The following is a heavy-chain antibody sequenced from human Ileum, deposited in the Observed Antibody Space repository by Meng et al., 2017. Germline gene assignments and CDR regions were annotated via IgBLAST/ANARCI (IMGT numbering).Heavy chain of an antibody. D-gene: IGHD3-10*01. Sequence: QVQLGEAGGAGVKPGGTLRRSCAASGFNFSDFYTGWVRQAPGKGLEFIAYISAIGNTYFADSFLGRVTVSRDSAQKVLYLQMTRMRAEDTAVYYCAKSPRGIDFDDWGQGILVTVSS. CDR3: AKSPRGIDFDD. J-gene: IGHJ4*02. CDR1: GFNFSDFY. V-gene: IGHV3-11*01. CDR2: ISAIGNT.